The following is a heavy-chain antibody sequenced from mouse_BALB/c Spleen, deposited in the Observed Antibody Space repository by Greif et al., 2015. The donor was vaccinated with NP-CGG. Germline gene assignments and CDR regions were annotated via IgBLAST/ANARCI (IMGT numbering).Heavy chain of an antibody. CDR1: GYTFTDYY. V-gene: IGHV1-77*01. CDR2: IYPGSGNT. J-gene: IGHJ1*01. Sequence: QVQLQQSGAELARPGASVKLSCKASGYTFTDYYINWVKQRTGQGLEWIGEIYPGSGNTYYNEKFKGKATLTADKSSSTAYMQLSSLTSEDSAVYFCARDSRCFDVWGAGTTVTVSS. CDR3: ARDSRCFDV.